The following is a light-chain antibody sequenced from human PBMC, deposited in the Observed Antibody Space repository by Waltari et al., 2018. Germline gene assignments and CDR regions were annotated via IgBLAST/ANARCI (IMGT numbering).Light chain of an antibody. J-gene: IGKJ1*01. CDR1: QSGTTK. V-gene: IGKV3D-15*01. CDR2: DAS. Sequence: EIVMTQSPATLSVSPGEGATLSCRASQSGTTKLTWNQLNPGQTPRLLIYDASARATGIPARFSGSGFGTEFTLTFSILQSEDFAVYYCQQYHNWPPWTFGRGTKVEIK. CDR3: QQYHNWPPWT.